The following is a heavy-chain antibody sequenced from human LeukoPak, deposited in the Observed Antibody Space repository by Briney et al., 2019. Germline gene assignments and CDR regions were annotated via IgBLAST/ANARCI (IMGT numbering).Heavy chain of an antibody. CDR3: ARHRRLGDLSLYYFDY. J-gene: IGHJ4*02. V-gene: IGHV4-39*01. D-gene: IGHD3-16*02. CDR2: IYYSGST. Sequence: PSETLSLTCTVSGGSISSGTYYWGWIRQPPGKGLEWIGSIYYSGSTYYTPSLKSRVTISVDTSKNQFSLKLSSVAAADTAVYYCARHRRLGDLSLYYFDYWGQGTLVTVSS. CDR1: GGSISSGTYY.